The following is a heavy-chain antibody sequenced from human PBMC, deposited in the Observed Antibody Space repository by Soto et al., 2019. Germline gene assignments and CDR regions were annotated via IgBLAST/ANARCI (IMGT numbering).Heavy chain of an antibody. CDR2: IYYSGST. D-gene: IGHD1-26*01. Sequence: SETLSLTCTVSGGSISSYYWSWIRQPPGRGLEWIGYIYYSGSTNYNPSLKSRVTISVDTSKNQFSLKLSSVTAADTAVYYCARGGSLDAFDIWGQGTMVTVSS. V-gene: IGHV4-59*01. J-gene: IGHJ3*02. CDR1: GGSISSYY. CDR3: ARGGSLDAFDI.